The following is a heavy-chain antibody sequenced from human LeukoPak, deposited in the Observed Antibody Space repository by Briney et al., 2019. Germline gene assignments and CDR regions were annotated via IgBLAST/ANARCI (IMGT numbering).Heavy chain of an antibody. V-gene: IGHV1-69*05. Sequence: SVKVSCKASGGTFSSYAISWVRQAPGQGLEWMGGIIPIFGTANYAQKFQGRVTITTDESTSTAYMELSSLRSEDTAVYYCARLVAAAGGLPYYYYMDVWGTGTTVTVSS. J-gene: IGHJ6*03. CDR1: GGTFSSYA. D-gene: IGHD6-13*01. CDR3: ARLVAAAGGLPYYYYMDV. CDR2: IIPIFGTA.